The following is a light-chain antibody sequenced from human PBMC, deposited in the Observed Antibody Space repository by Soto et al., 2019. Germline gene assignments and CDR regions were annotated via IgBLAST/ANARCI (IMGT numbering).Light chain of an antibody. CDR1: QSVLYIPTNKNY. Sequence: DIVMTQSPDSLAVSLGERATITCRSSQSVLYIPTNKNYVAWYQQKPGQPPKLLLYWASTRESGVPDRFSGSGSGTYFPLTISRLEAEDVAFYCCQQYCSSPRLGFGRGTTVEIK. V-gene: IGKV4-1*01. CDR2: WAS. CDR3: QQYCSSPRLG. J-gene: IGKJ4*01.